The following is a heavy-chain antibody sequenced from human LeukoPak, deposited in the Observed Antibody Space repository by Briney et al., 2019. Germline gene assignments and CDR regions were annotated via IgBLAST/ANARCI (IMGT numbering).Heavy chain of an antibody. J-gene: IGHJ3*02. Sequence: SETLSLTSTVSGGSIRSYHWSWVRQPPGKGLEWIGYIYNSGSTNYNPSLKSRVTISIDTSKNHFSLKLSSVTAADTAVYYCARDYYDSSGYEGAFDIWGQGTMVTVSS. CDR1: GGSIRSYH. CDR2: IYNSGST. D-gene: IGHD3-22*01. CDR3: ARDYYDSSGYEGAFDI. V-gene: IGHV4-59*12.